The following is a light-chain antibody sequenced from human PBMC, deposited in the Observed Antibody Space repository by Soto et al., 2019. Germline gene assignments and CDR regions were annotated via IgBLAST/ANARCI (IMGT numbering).Light chain of an antibody. Sequence: DIQMTQSPSSLSASVGDRVSITCRASQSISSYLNWYQQRPGKAPHLLIYAASSLQSGVPSRFSGSGSGTDFTLTISSMQPEDFAYYYCQQSYTTPWTLGQGTKVDIK. CDR2: AAS. V-gene: IGKV1-39*01. CDR3: QQSYTTPWT. J-gene: IGKJ1*01. CDR1: QSISSY.